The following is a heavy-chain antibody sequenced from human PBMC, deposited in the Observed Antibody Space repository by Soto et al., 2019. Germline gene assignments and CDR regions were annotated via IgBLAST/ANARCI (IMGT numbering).Heavy chain of an antibody. Sequence: ASVKVSCKASGYIFTDYYMHWVRQAPGQELGWMGRINPNSGDTNYAQKFQGRVTMTRDTSISTAYMELSRLRSDDTAVYYCAREGVDSSGWYRAFDIWGQGTMVTVSS. J-gene: IGHJ3*02. CDR2: INPNSGDT. D-gene: IGHD6-19*01. CDR1: GYIFTDYY. CDR3: AREGVDSSGWYRAFDI. V-gene: IGHV1-2*06.